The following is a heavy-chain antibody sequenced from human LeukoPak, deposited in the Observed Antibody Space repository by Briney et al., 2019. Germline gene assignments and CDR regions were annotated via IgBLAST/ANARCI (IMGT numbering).Heavy chain of an antibody. J-gene: IGHJ6*02. Sequence: GGSLRLSCAASGFTVSSNYMSWVRQAPGKGLEWVSVIYSGGSTYFADSVKGRFTISRDNSNNTLYLQMNNLRTEDTAVYYCARGLQQQQILGDYYYGMDVWGQGTTVTVSS. D-gene: IGHD6-13*01. CDR2: IYSGGST. CDR1: GFTVSSNY. CDR3: ARGLQQQQILGDYYYGMDV. V-gene: IGHV3-53*01.